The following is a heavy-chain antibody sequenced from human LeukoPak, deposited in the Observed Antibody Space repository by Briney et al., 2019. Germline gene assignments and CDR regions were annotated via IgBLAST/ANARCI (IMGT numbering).Heavy chain of an antibody. J-gene: IGHJ5*02. CDR2: IYYSGST. CDR1: GGSISSYY. CDR3: ARAGWLRSENWFDP. Sequence: SETLSLTCNVSGGSISSYYWSWIRQPPGKGLEWIGYIYYSGSTNYNPSLKSRVTISVDTSKNQFSLKLSSVTAADTAVYYCARAGWLRSENWFDPWGQGTLVTVSS. V-gene: IGHV4-59*01. D-gene: IGHD5-12*01.